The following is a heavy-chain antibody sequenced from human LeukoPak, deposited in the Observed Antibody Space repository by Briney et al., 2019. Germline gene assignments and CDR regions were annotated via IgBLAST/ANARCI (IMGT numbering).Heavy chain of an antibody. CDR3: ARSRGLQAIGY. CDR1: GGSISSSSYY. J-gene: IGHJ4*02. Sequence: EASETLSLTCTVSGGSISSSSYYWGWIRQPPGKGLEWIGSIYYSGSTYYNPSLKSRVTISVDTSKNQFSLKLSSVTAADTAVYYCARSRGLQAIGYWGQGTLVTVSS. D-gene: IGHD6-19*01. CDR2: IYYSGST. V-gene: IGHV4-39*07.